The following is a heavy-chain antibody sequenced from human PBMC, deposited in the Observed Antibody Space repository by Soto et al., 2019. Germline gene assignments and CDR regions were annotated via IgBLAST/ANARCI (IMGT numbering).Heavy chain of an antibody. Sequence: GGSLRLSCAASGFTFSSYSMNWVRQAPGKGLEWVSSISSSSSYIYYADSVKGRFTISRDNAKNSLYLQMNSLRAEDTAVYYCARGYSGYDPDPPPGDDAFDIWGQGTMVTVSS. J-gene: IGHJ3*02. D-gene: IGHD5-12*01. CDR3: ARGYSGYDPDPPPGDDAFDI. CDR2: ISSSSSYI. V-gene: IGHV3-21*01. CDR1: GFTFSSYS.